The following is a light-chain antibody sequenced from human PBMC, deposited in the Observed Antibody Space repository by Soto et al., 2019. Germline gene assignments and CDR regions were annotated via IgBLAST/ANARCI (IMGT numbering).Light chain of an antibody. Sequence: EIVMTQSPATLSVSPGERATLSCRASQSVSSNLAWYQHNPGQAPRLLMYGASTRVNGIPDRFSGSGSGTEFTLTISSLQSEDFAVYYCQQHNNLPPWTFGHRTKEEI. CDR2: GAS. V-gene: IGKV3-15*01. CDR3: QQHNNLPPWT. J-gene: IGKJ1*01. CDR1: QSVSSN.